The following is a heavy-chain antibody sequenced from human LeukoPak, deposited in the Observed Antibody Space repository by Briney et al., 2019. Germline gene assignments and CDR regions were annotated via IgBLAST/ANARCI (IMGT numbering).Heavy chain of an antibody. V-gene: IGHV4-39*07. CDR3: ARCDYSNYGLGYYYYMDV. J-gene: IGHJ6*03. CDR1: GGSISSSSYY. D-gene: IGHD4-11*01. CDR2: INHSGST. Sequence: PSETLSLTCTVSGGSISSSSYYWGWIRQPPGKGLEWIGEINHSGSTNYNPSLKSRVTISVDTSKNQFSLKLSSVTAADTAVYYCARCDYSNYGLGYYYYMDVWGKGTTVTVSS.